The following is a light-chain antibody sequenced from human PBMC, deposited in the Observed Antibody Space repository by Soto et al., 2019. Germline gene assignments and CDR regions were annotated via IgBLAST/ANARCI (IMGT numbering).Light chain of an antibody. J-gene: IGKJ1*01. Sequence: EIVLTQSPGTLSLSPGERATLSCRASQSVSSNYLSWYQQKPGQAPRLLIYGASSRATGIPDRFSGSGSGTDFAHTISRLEPDDFAVYNCHQYGSSPRTFGQGTKVEIK. CDR3: HQYGSSPRT. CDR1: QSVSSNY. V-gene: IGKV3-20*01. CDR2: GAS.